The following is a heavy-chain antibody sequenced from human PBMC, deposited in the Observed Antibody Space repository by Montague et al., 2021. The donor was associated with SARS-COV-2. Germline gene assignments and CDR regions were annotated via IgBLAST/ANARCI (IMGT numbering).Heavy chain of an antibody. Sequence: SETLSLTCSISGGSINSFYWNWIRQSPGKGLEGIGYVYYTGGTNYNPSLKSRATISVDTSKNQFSLTVGSVTAADTAVYYCARAGGGSSYNYYGLDVWGQGTTVTVSS. V-gene: IGHV4-59*01. CDR2: VYYTGGT. CDR1: GGSINSFY. D-gene: IGHD2-15*01. J-gene: IGHJ6*02. CDR3: ARAGGGSSYNYYGLDV.